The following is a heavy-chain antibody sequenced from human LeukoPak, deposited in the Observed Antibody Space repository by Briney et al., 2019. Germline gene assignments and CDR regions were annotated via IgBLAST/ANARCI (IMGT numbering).Heavy chain of an antibody. D-gene: IGHD4-11*01. J-gene: IGHJ4*02. CDR1: GGSISSGDYC. CDR3: ARSLSGVTRAFDY. Sequence: PSETLSLTCTVSGGSISSGDYCWSWIRQPAGKGLEWIGRFHISGTTNYNPSVKSRVTISVDTSKNQFSLILSSVTAADTAVYYCARSLSGVTRAFDYWGQGTLVTVSS. V-gene: IGHV4-61*02. CDR2: FHISGTT.